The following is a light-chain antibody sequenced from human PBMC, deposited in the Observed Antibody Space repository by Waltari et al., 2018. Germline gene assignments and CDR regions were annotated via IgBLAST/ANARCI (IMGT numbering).Light chain of an antibody. CDR2: DTD. CDR1: TGSVTSGQW. V-gene: IGLV7-46*01. J-gene: IGLJ3*02. CDR3: VFLYKGLWV. Sequence: QAVVTQEPSLTVSPGGTVTLTCGPTTGSVTSGQWPYWFQQRPGQAPRTLIYDTDIRHSGTPARFAGSLLGGKAALTLSGAQPEDEAEYYCVFLYKGLWVFGGGTKLTVL.